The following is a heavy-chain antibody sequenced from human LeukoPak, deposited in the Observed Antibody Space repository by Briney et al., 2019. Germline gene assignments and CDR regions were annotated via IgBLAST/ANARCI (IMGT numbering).Heavy chain of an antibody. Sequence: ASVKVSCKASGYTFTSYDINWVRQATGQGLEWMGWMNPNSGNTGYAQKFQGRVTITRNTSISTAYMELSSLRSEDTAVYYCARVLSGWYEFDYWGQGTLVTVSS. CDR3: ARVLSGWYEFDY. V-gene: IGHV1-8*03. D-gene: IGHD6-19*01. CDR2: MNPNSGNT. CDR1: GYTFTSYD. J-gene: IGHJ4*02.